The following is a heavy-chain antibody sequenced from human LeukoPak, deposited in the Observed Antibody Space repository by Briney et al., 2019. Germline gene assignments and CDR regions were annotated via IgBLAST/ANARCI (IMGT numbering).Heavy chain of an antibody. D-gene: IGHD3-16*01. CDR2: INGRGDDS. CDR1: DFTFA. J-gene: IGHJ3*02. Sequence: GGSLRLSCVVSDFTFAVSWVRQAPGKGLEWISTINGRGDDSFHADSVKGRFTISRDNSKNTLYLQMNSLRAEDTAVYYCAKISRLGGFDIWGQGTMVTVSS. CDR3: AKISRLGGFDI. V-gene: IGHV3-23*01.